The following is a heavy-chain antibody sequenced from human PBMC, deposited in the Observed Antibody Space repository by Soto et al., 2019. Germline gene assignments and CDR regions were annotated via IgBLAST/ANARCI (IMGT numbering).Heavy chain of an antibody. D-gene: IGHD6-19*01. CDR2: ISFDGSNK. CDR1: GFTFSSYG. J-gene: IGHJ3*02. CDR3: AKDPDSGWDAFDI. Sequence: GGSLRLSCAASGFTFSSYGMHWVRQAPGKGLEWVAVISFDGSNKYYADSVKGRFTISRDNSKNTLYLQMNSLRAEDTAVYYCAKDPDSGWDAFDIWGQGTMVTVSS. V-gene: IGHV3-30*18.